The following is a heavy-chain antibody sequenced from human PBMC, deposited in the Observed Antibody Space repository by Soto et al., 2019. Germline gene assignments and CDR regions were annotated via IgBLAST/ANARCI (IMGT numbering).Heavy chain of an antibody. Sequence: GESLKISCKGSGYSFTSYWIGWVRQMPGKGLEWMGIIYPGDSDTRYSPSFQGQVTISADKSISTAYLQWSSLKASDTAMYYCARQEELPGDYASYAVYYGMDVWGQGTTVTV. CDR1: GYSFTSYW. V-gene: IGHV5-51*01. D-gene: IGHD4-17*01. CDR3: ARQEELPGDYASYAVYYGMDV. J-gene: IGHJ6*02. CDR2: IYPGDSDT.